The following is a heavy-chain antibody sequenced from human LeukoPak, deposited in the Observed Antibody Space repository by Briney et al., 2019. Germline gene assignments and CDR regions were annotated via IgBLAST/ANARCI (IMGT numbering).Heavy chain of an antibody. J-gene: IGHJ5*02. Sequence: PGGSLRLSCAASGFTFGSYEMNWVRQAPGKGLEWVSYISSSGSTIYYADSVKGRFTISRDNAKTSLYLQMNSLRAEDTAVYYCARGAGYSGGWYPGWFDPWGQGTLVTVSS. D-gene: IGHD6-19*01. CDR3: ARGAGYSGGWYPGWFDP. CDR2: ISSSGSTI. CDR1: GFTFGSYE. V-gene: IGHV3-48*03.